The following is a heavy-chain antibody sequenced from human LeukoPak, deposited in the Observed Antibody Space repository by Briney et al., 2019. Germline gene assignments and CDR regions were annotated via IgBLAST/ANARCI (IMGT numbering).Heavy chain of an antibody. D-gene: IGHD3-10*01. J-gene: IGHJ5*02. CDR1: GGSISSTNYY. V-gene: IGHV4-39*07. Sequence: SETLSLTCTVSGGSISSTNYYWGWIRQPPGKGLEWIGSIYNSGSTYYNPSLKSRVIVSLDTSKNQFSLRLTSVTAADTAVYYCARDTGQYAPGTPGFTRFDPWGQGTLVTVSS. CDR3: ARDTGQYAPGTPGFTRFDP. CDR2: IYNSGST.